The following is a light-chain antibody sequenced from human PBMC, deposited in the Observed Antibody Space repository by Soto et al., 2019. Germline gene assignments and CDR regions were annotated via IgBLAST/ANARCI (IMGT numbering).Light chain of an antibody. Sequence: QLVLTQSPSASASLGASVKLTCTLSSGHSSYAIAWHQQQPEKGPRYLMKLNSDGSHSKGDGIPDRFSGSSSGAERYLTISSLQSEDEADYYCQTWVAGTVYVFAPGTKVTVL. CDR1: SGHSSYA. CDR3: QTWVAGTVYV. J-gene: IGLJ1*01. CDR2: LNSDGSH. V-gene: IGLV4-69*01.